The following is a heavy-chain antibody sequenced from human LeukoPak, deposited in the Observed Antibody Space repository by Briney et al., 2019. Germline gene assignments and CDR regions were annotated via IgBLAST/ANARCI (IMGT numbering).Heavy chain of an antibody. J-gene: IGHJ4*02. CDR3: ARTLSYSGNDGFDY. CDR2: IIPVFGTA. V-gene: IGHV1-69*13. CDR1: GGSFSNYA. D-gene: IGHD1-26*01. Sequence: VKDSCKASGGSFSNYAISWVRQAPGQGLEWMGGIIPVFGTANYAQKFQGKVTITAVESTSTAYMEASSLRSEDTAVYYCARTLSYSGNDGFDYWGQATL.